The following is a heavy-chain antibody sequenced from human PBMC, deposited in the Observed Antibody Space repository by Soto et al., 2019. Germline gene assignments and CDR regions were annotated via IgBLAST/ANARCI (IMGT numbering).Heavy chain of an antibody. CDR3: ARDNYGGMIDY. CDR2: IFFSGNT. CDR1: GGSILNGGHY. Sequence: NPSETLSLTCTVSGGSILNGGHYWTWIRQPPGKGLEWIGKIFFSGNTHYNTALKSRLSFSVDRAKNQFSLNLTSVTAEDTAIYYSARDNYGGMIDYWGPGTLVTVSS. V-gene: IGHV4-31*03. J-gene: IGHJ4*02. D-gene: IGHD4-17*01.